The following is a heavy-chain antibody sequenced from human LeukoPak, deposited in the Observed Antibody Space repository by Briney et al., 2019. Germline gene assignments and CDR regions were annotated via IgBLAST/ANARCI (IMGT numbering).Heavy chain of an antibody. V-gene: IGHV3-23*01. Sequence: GGSLRLSCAASGFSFSSYAMSWVRQAPGKGLEWVSAISGSGGSTYYADSVKGRFTISRDNSKNTLYLQMNSLRAEDTAVYYCAKGRRDWNDVYDYWGQGTLVTVSS. J-gene: IGHJ4*02. CDR1: GFSFSSYA. CDR3: AKGRRDWNDVYDY. D-gene: IGHD1-1*01. CDR2: ISGSGGST.